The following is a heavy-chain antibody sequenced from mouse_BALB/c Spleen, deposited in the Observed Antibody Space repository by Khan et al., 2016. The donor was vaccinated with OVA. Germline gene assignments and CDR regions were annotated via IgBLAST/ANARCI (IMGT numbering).Heavy chain of an antibody. V-gene: IGHV2-9*02. D-gene: IGHD1-3*01. CDR1: GYTLTSYG. CDR2: IRPGGST. CDR3: ARLEDI. Sequence: QVQLKQSGPGLAAPSQTLSISCTASGYTLTSYGVHWVRQPPGKGLEWMGEIRPGGSTTYNSALMSALSISKDNSKSQVFLKMNSLQTDDTAMYYCARLEDIWGQGTTLTVSS. J-gene: IGHJ2*01.